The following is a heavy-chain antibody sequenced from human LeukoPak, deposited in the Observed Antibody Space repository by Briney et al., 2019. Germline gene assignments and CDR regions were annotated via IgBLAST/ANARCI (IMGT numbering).Heavy chain of an antibody. CDR3: ARALGYCSGGSCYPLAYMDV. Sequence: SETLSLTCAVYGGSFSGYYWSWIRQPPGKGLEWTGEINHSGSTNYNPSLKSRVTISVDTSKNQFSLKLSSVTAADTAVYYCARALGYCSGGSCYPLAYMDVWGKGTTVTVSS. D-gene: IGHD2-15*01. V-gene: IGHV4-34*01. J-gene: IGHJ6*03. CDR1: GGSFSGYY. CDR2: INHSGST.